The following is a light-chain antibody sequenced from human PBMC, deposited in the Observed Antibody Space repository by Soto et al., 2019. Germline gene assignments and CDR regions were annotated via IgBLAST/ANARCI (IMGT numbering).Light chain of an antibody. CDR1: QSVSAN. J-gene: IGKJ5*01. Sequence: IVLRPSPATLSESLGARVTLSCRASQSVSANLAWYQQRPGQAPRLLIYGASNRATGIPDRFSGSGSGTDFTLTISRLEPEDFALYYCQQRSNWPITFGQGTRLEIK. V-gene: IGKV3-11*01. CDR3: QQRSNWPIT. CDR2: GAS.